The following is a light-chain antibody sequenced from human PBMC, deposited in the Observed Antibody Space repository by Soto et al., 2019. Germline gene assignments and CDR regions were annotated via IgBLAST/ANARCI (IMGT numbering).Light chain of an antibody. V-gene: IGKV3-11*01. Sequence: EIVMTQSPATLSVSPGERVTLSCRASQSVSRYLACYQQKPGQAPRLLIYDASNRATGIPARFSGSGSGTDFTLTISSLEPEDFALYYCQQRGNWPSFGGGTKVDI. J-gene: IGKJ4*01. CDR3: QQRGNWPS. CDR1: QSVSRY. CDR2: DAS.